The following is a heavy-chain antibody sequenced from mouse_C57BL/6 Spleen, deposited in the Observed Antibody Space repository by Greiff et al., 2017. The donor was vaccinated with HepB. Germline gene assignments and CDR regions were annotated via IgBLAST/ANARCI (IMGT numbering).Heavy chain of an antibody. J-gene: IGHJ1*03. V-gene: IGHV14-3*01. CDR1: GFNIKNTY. Sequence: VQLQQSVAELVRPGASVKLSCTASGFNIKNTYMHWVKQRPEQGLEWIGRIDPANGKTKYAPKFQGKATITADTSSSTAYLQLSSLTSEDTAIYYCARDYYGSDWYFDVWGTGTTVTVSS. CDR3: ARDYYGSDWYFDV. CDR2: IDPANGKT. D-gene: IGHD1-1*01.